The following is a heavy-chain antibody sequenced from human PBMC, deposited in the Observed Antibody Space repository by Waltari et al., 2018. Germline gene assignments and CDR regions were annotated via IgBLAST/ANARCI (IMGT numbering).Heavy chain of an antibody. V-gene: IGHV3-49*04. Sequence: EVQLVESGGGLVQPGRSLRLPGTASGFPLGDYAMSWVRQAPGKGLEWVGFIRSKAYGGTTEYAASVKGRFTISRDDSKSIAYLQMNSLKTEDTAVYYCTRDPGRGYDSSGYLGYWGQGTLVTVSS. CDR1: GFPLGDYA. J-gene: IGHJ4*02. D-gene: IGHD3-22*01. CDR3: TRDPGRGYDSSGYLGY. CDR2: IRSKAYGGTT.